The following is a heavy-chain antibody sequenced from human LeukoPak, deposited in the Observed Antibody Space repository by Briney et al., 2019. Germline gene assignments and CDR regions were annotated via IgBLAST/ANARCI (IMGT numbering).Heavy chain of an antibody. Sequence: SETLSLTCTVSGGSISSYYWSWIRQPPGKGLEWIGYIYYSGSTNYNPSLKSRVTISVDTSKNQFSLKLSSVTAADTAVYYCVRVSVTPRYYYYYMDVWGKGTTVTVSS. CDR1: GGSISSYY. J-gene: IGHJ6*03. CDR2: IYYSGST. CDR3: VRVSVTPRYYYYYMDV. V-gene: IGHV4-59*01.